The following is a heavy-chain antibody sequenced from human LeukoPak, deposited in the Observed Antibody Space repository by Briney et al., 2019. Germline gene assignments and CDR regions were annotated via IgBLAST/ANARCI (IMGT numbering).Heavy chain of an antibody. D-gene: IGHD1-26*01. Sequence: GRSLRLSCAASGFTFSSYGMHWVRQAPGKGLEWVAVISYDGSNKYYADSVKGRFTISRDNSKNTLYLQMTSLRAEDTAVYYCCGSFFLGVGVYWGQGTLVTVSS. CDR2: ISYDGSNK. CDR3: CGSFFLGVGVY. J-gene: IGHJ4*02. CDR1: GFTFSSYG. V-gene: IGHV3-30*03.